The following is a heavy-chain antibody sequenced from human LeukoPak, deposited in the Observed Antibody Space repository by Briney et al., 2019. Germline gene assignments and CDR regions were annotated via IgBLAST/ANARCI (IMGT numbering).Heavy chain of an antibody. J-gene: IGHJ3*02. V-gene: IGHV3-7*01. CDR2: IKKDGSDK. D-gene: IGHD5-24*01. Sequence: GGSLRLSCAASGFSFSTHWMSWFRQAPGKGLEWVALIKKDGSDKYYLDSVKGRFTISRDNAKSSLYLQMDSLRADDTAVYYCAGDEGWTFDIWGQGTKVTVSS. CDR1: GFSFSTHW. CDR3: AGDEGWTFDI.